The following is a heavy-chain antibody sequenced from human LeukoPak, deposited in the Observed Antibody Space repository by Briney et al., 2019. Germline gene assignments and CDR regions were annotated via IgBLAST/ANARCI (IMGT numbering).Heavy chain of an antibody. CDR2: ISASGEIL. J-gene: IGHJ1*01. V-gene: IGHV3-48*03. CDR3: IPPAAGLSRPITPEYFKH. CDR1: GLSFSNYD. D-gene: IGHD6-25*01. Sequence: PGGSLRLTCVAAGLSFSNYDMYWVRQAPGKGLEWVAYISASGEILYYAASVKGRFTISRDNANRSVYLRMNSLRVEDTATYYCIPPAAGLSRPITPEYFKHWGQGAPVTVSS.